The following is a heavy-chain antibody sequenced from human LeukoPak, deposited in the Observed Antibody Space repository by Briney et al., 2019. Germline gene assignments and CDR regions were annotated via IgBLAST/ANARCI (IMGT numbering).Heavy chain of an antibody. CDR2: ISGSGGST. J-gene: IGHJ4*02. D-gene: IGHD3-10*01. CDR1: GFTFSSYA. V-gene: IGHV3-23*01. CDR3: AKVAHYYGSGSYYEYYFDY. Sequence: GGSLRLSCAASGFTFSSYAMSWVRQAPGKGLEWVSAISGSGGSTYYADSVKGRFTISRDNSKNTLYLQMNSLRADDTAVYYCAKVAHYYGSGSYYEYYFDYWGQGTLVTVSS.